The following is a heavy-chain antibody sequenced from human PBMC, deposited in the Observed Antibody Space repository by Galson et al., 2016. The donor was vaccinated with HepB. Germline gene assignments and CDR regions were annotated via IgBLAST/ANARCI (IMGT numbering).Heavy chain of an antibody. CDR1: GFFFPTYW. J-gene: IGHJ4*02. V-gene: IGHV3-7*01. Sequence: SLRLSCAGSGFFFPTYWMTWVRQTPGEGLEWVANIKQDGSERYYVDSVKGRFTISRDNAKSSLYLQMNSLRAEDTAVYFCARLFRAEAGTVDYWGQGTLVTVSS. D-gene: IGHD6-13*01. CDR2: IKQDGSER. CDR3: ARLFRAEAGTVDY.